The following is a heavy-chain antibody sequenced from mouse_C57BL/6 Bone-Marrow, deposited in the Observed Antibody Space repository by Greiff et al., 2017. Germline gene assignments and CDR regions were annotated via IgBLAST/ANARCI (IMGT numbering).Heavy chain of an antibody. V-gene: IGHV1-59*01. D-gene: IGHD1-1*01. CDR2: IDPSDSYT. CDR1: GYTFTSYW. J-gene: IGHJ2*01. Sequence: QVQLQQPGAELVRPGTSVKLSCKASGYTFTSYWMHWVKQRPGQGLEWIGVIDPSDSYTNYNQKFKGKATLTVDTSSSTAYMQRSSLTSEDSAVYYCARCPSRPIYYYDFGGAGTTFTVS. CDR3: ARCPSRPIYYYDF.